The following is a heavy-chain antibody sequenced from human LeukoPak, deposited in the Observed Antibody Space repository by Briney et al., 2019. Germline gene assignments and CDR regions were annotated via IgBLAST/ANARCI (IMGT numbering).Heavy chain of an antibody. CDR1: GFAFSSYE. CDR2: ISSDGSNK. V-gene: IGHV3-30*04. Sequence: GGSLRLSCAASGFAFSSYEMNWVRQAPGKGLEWVAVISSDGSNKYYSDSVKGRFTISRDNSKNTLYLQMNSLRAEDTAVYYCARDLGSSWELYYWGQGTLVTVSS. J-gene: IGHJ4*02. CDR3: ARDLGSSWELYY. D-gene: IGHD6-13*01.